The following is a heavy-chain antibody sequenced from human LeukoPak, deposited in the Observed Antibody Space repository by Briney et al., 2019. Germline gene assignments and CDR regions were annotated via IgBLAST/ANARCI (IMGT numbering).Heavy chain of an antibody. Sequence: ASVKVSCKASGGTFSSYAISWVRQAPGQGLEWMGGIIPIFGTANYAQKFQGRVTITADESTSTAYMELSSLRSEDTAGYYCAILGEDCSGGSCYNDYFDYWGQGTLVTVSS. CDR2: IIPIFGTA. J-gene: IGHJ4*02. D-gene: IGHD2-15*01. V-gene: IGHV1-69*01. CDR1: GGTFSSYA. CDR3: AILGEDCSGGSCYNDYFDY.